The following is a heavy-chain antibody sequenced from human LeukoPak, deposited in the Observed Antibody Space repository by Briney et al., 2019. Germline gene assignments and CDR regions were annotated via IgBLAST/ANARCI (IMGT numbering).Heavy chain of an antibody. CDR1: GGSISSSSYY. V-gene: IGHV4-39*07. J-gene: IGHJ6*03. CDR3: ARVNPPYYYYYMDV. CDR2: IYYSGST. Sequence: SETLSLTCTVSGGSISSSSYYWGWIRQPPGKGLEWIGSIYYSGSTNYNPSLKSRVTISVDTSKNQFSLKLSSVTAADTAVYYCARVNPPYYYYYMDVWGKGTTVTVSS.